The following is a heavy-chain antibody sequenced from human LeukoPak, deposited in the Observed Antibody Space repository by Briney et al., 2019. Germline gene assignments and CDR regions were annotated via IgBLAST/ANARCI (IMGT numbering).Heavy chain of an antibody. CDR3: ARENYYDSGSYSYWYFDL. CDR2: ISRSSSYI. J-gene: IGHJ2*01. Sequence: GGSLRLSCTSSGFKFDDYGMTWVRQAPGKGLEWVSSISRSSSYIYYADSVKGRFTISRDNAKKSLYLQMNSLRAEDTAVHYCARENYYDSGSYSYWYFDLWGRGTLVTVSS. CDR1: GFKFDDYG. D-gene: IGHD3-10*01. V-gene: IGHV3-21*01.